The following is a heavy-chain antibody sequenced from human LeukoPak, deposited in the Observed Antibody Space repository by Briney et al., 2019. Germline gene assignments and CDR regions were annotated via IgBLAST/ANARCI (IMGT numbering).Heavy chain of an antibody. CDR2: ISCSGST. V-gene: IGHV4-59*08. D-gene: IGHD3-9*01. CDR1: GGSISSYY. J-gene: IGHJ3*02. CDR3: ARQGYDILTGYIDAFDI. Sequence: SETLSLTCTVSGGSISSYYWSWIRQPPGKGLEWIGYISCSGSTNYNPSLESRVTISIDTSKNQFSLKLRSVTAADTAIYYCARQGYDILTGYIDAFDIWGQGTMVTVSS.